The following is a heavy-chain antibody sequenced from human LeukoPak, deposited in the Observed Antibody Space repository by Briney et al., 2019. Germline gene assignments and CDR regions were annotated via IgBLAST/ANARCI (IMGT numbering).Heavy chain of an antibody. J-gene: IGHJ3*01. D-gene: IGHD3-22*01. CDR3: ARGDYDDISGYYNDAFDV. V-gene: IGHV3-7*01. CDR1: GFTFTKYW. Sequence: GGSLRLSCAASGFTFTKYWMSWVRQIPGKGLEWVANIKHDGSQKFYVDSVKGRFTVSRDNAKNSLFLQMSSLRVEDTAVHYCARGDYDDISGYYNDAFDVWGQGTMVTVSS. CDR2: IKHDGSQK.